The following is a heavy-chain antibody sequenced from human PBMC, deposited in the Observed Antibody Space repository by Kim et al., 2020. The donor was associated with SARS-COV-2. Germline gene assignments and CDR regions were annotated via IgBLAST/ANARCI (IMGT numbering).Heavy chain of an antibody. D-gene: IGHD1-1*01. V-gene: IGHV3-74*01. Sequence: FAEDGKGRFTISRDNAKRTLYLQMNGLRAEDSGLYYCAGGPESNGHLLEYWGQGTLVTVSS. CDR3: AGGPESNGHLLEY. J-gene: IGHJ4*02.